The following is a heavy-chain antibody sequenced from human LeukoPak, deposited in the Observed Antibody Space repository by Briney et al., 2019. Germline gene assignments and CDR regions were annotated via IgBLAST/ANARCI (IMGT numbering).Heavy chain of an antibody. V-gene: IGHV3-30*03. CDR1: GFTFSTYD. CDR3: ASARALYGYSGYDEPNFDY. J-gene: IGHJ4*02. Sequence: GGSLRLSCAASGFTFSTYDMHWVRQAPGKGLEWVAVISFDGSNKYYADSVKGRFTISRDNSKNTLYLEMNSLRAEDTAVYYCASARALYGYSGYDEPNFDYWGQGTLVTVSS. D-gene: IGHD5-12*01. CDR2: ISFDGSNK.